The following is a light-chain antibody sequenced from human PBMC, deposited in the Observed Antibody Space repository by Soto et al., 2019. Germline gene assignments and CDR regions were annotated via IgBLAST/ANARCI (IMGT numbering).Light chain of an antibody. CDR2: DAS. CDR3: QQYENLPT. J-gene: IGKJ5*01. CDR1: QSISNW. Sequence: DIQMTQSPSTLSASVGARVPITCRASQSISNWLAWYQQKPGKAPKLLIYDASNLEAGVPSRFRGSGSGTDFTFTISRLQPEDIATYYCQQYENLPTFGQGTRLEIK. V-gene: IGKV1-33*01.